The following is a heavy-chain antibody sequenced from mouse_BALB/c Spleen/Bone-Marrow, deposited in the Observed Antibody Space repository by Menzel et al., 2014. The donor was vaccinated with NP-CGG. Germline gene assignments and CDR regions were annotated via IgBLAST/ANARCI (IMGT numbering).Heavy chain of an antibody. CDR3: VRGKNLYGTPLAY. J-gene: IGHJ3*01. CDR1: GFSLTSYD. CDR2: IWTGGGT. Sequence: VKLVESGPGLVAPSQRLSIPCTVSGFSLTSYDMNWVRQPPGKGPEWLGVIWTGGGTDYDSAFMSRLSISKDNSKSQVFLKMNSLQTDDTAIYYCVRGKNLYGTPLAYWGQGTLVTVSA. V-gene: IGHV2-9-2*01. D-gene: IGHD1-1*01.